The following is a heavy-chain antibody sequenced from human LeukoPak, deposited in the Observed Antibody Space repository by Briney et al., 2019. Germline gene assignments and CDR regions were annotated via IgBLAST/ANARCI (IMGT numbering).Heavy chain of an antibody. CDR2: IYHSGST. J-gene: IGHJ5*02. CDR3: ASGSSGYDP. D-gene: IGHD5-12*01. V-gene: IGHV4-59*12. Sequence: SETLSLTCTVSGGSISTYYWSWIRQPPGTGLEWLGYIYHSGSTKYNPSLKSRVTMSVDTSKNQFSLKLSSVTAADTAVYFCASGSSGYDPWGQGTLVTVSS. CDR1: GGSISTYY.